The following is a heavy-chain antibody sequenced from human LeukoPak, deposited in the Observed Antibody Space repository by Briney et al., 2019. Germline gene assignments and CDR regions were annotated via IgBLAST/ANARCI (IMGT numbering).Heavy chain of an antibody. J-gene: IGHJ5*02. CDR2: TNHSGST. CDR1: GGSFSGYY. D-gene: IGHD2-2*01. CDR3: ARGRWRIVVVPAAISWFDP. V-gene: IGHV4-34*01. Sequence: PSETLSLTCAVYGGSFSGYYWSWIRQPPGKGLEWIGETNHSGSTNYNPSLKSRVTISVDTSKNQFSLKLSSVTAADTAVYYCARGRWRIVVVPAAISWFDPWGQGTLVTVSS.